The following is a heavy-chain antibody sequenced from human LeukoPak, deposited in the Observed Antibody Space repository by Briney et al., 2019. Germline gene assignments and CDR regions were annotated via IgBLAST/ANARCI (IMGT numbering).Heavy chain of an antibody. CDR2: ISAYNGNT. Sequence: ASVKVSCKASGYTFTGYGISWVRQAPGQGLEWMGWISAYNGNTNYAQKLQGRVTMTTDTSTSTAYMELRSLRSDDTAVYYCARGSDIARDYYYYYMDVWGKGTTVTVSS. CDR1: GYTFTGYG. CDR3: ARGSDIARDYYYYYMDV. D-gene: IGHD2-21*02. J-gene: IGHJ6*03. V-gene: IGHV1-18*01.